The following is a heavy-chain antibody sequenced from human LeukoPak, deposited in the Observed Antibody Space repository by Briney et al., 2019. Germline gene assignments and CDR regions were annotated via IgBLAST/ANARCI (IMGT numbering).Heavy chain of an antibody. V-gene: IGHV3-23*01. D-gene: IGHD3-3*01. CDR1: GFTFSSYG. CDR2: IGGRDGST. J-gene: IGHJ6*02. CDR3: ARDLTPNYDFWSGPMGNYYYGMDV. Sequence: SGGSLRLSCAASGFTFSSYGMSWVRQAPGKGLEWVSAIGGRDGSTYYADSVKGRFAISRDNSKNTLYVQMNSLRAEDTAVYYCARDLTPNYDFWSGPMGNYYYGMDVWGQGTTVTVSS.